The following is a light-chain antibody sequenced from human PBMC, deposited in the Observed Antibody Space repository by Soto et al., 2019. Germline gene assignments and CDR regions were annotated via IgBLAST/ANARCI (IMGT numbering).Light chain of an antibody. CDR2: EVS. Sequence: QSALTRPASVSGSPGQSITISCTGTSSDVGGYNYVSWYQLHPGKAPKLMIYEVSNRPSGVSNRFSGSKSGNTASLTISGLQAEDEADYYCSSYTSSTTVWVFGGGTQLTVL. CDR1: SSDVGGYNY. CDR3: SSYTSSTTVWV. J-gene: IGLJ3*02. V-gene: IGLV2-14*01.